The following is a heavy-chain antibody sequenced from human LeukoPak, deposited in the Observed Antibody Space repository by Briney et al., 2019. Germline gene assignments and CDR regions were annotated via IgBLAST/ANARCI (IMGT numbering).Heavy chain of an antibody. CDR1: GGSFSGYY. CDR3: ARAVAGTSGRFALDY. CDR2: INHSGST. J-gene: IGHJ4*02. V-gene: IGHV4-34*01. Sequence: SETLSLTCAVYGGSFSGYYWSWIRQPPGKGLEWIGEINHSGSTNYNPSLKSRVTISVDTSKNQFSLKLSSVTAADTAVYYCARAVAGTSGRFALDYWGQGILVTVSS. D-gene: IGHD6-19*01.